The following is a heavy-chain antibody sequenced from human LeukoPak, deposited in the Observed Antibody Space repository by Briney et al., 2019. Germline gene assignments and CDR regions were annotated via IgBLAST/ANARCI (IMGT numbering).Heavy chain of an antibody. Sequence: ASVKVSCKASGYTFTSYAMYWVRQAPGQGLEWMGWINTNTGNPTYAQGFTGRFVFSLDTSVNTAYLQISSLKAEDTAAYYCARGCSGGSCYSSDYWGQGTLVTVSS. CDR3: ARGCSGGSCYSSDY. V-gene: IGHV7-4-1*02. D-gene: IGHD2-15*01. CDR2: INTNTGNP. J-gene: IGHJ4*02. CDR1: GYTFTSYA.